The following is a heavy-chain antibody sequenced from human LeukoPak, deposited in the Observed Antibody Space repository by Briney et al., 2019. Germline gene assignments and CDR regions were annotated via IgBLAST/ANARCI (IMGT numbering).Heavy chain of an antibody. V-gene: IGHV3-30-3*01. CDR2: ISKDGSDK. Sequence: GGSLRLSCAASGFTFSDYAMHWVRQAPGKGLEWVAVISKDGSDKYYPGSVRGRFTISRDNSKNTIYLQMDSLRAEDTAIYYCARDYWRNYDYWGQGTLVTVSS. J-gene: IGHJ4*02. CDR1: GFTFSDYA. CDR3: ARDYWRNYDY. D-gene: IGHD1-7*01.